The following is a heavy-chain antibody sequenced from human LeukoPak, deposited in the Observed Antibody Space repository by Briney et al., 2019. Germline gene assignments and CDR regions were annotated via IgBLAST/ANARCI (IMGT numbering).Heavy chain of an antibody. CDR2: INHSGST. J-gene: IGHJ5*02. V-gene: IGHV4-34*01. CDR3: ARADGSYSLFDP. D-gene: IGHD1-26*01. Sequence: SETLSLTCAVYGGSFSGYYWSWIRQPPGKGLEWIGEINHSGSTNYNPSLKSRVTISVDTSKNQFSLKLSSVTAADTAVYYCARADGSYSLFDPWGQGTLVTVSS. CDR1: GGSFSGYY.